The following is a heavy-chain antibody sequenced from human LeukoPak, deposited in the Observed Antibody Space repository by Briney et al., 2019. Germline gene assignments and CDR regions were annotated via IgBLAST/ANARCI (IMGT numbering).Heavy chain of an antibody. D-gene: IGHD3-10*01. J-gene: IGHJ4*01. CDR2: VYYSGST. Sequence: SETLSVTCTVSGGSIPSYYWSWIRQPPGKGLEWIGYVYYSGSTNYNPSLKSRVTISVDTSKNQFSLKLSSVTAADTAVYYCAATMVRGVHTHLTYWGQPCLVTVSS. CDR1: GGSIPSYY. V-gene: IGHV4-59*08. CDR3: AATMVRGVHTHLTY.